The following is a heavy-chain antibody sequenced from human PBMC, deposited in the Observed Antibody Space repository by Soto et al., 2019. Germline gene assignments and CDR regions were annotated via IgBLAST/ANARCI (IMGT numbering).Heavy chain of an antibody. CDR3: AEVIQEDDSPVLRLLEWLFSPFDY. CDR1: GFTFTNYA. CDR2: ISGSGGST. D-gene: IGHD3-3*01. Sequence: EVQLLESGGGLVQPGGSLRLSCAASGFTFTNYAMSWVRQAPGKGPEWVSAISGSGGSTYYAGSVKGRFTISRDNSKNTVYLLMNSLRAEDTDVEYWAEVIQEDDSPVLRLLEWLFSPFDYWGQGTLVTVSS. J-gene: IGHJ4*02. V-gene: IGHV3-23*01.